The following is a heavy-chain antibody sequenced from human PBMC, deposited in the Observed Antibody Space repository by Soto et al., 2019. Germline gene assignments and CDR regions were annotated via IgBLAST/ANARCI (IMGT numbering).Heavy chain of an antibody. J-gene: IGHJ6*02. CDR2: ISSSSSYI. CDR1: GLTFSSYS. V-gene: IGHV3-21*01. Sequence: GSQRLSCAASGLTFSSYSVNWVRQAPGKGLEWVSSISSSSSYIYYADSVKGRFTISRDNAKNSLYLQMNSLRAEDTAVYYCARDLGYCSGGSCYRDYYYGMDVRGQGTTVTVSS. D-gene: IGHD2-15*01. CDR3: ARDLGYCSGGSCYRDYYYGMDV.